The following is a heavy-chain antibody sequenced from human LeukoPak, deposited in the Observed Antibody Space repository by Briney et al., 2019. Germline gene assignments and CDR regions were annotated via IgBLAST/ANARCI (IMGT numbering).Heavy chain of an antibody. D-gene: IGHD3-22*01. CDR1: GFTFSSYA. J-gene: IGHJ3*02. CDR3: ARDPESYDSAIDAFDI. Sequence: GGSLRLSCAASGFTFSSYAMHWVRQAPGKGLEWVAVISYDGSNKYYADSVKGRFTISRDNSKNTLYLQMNSLRAEDTAVYYCARDPESYDSAIDAFDIWGQGTMVTVSS. V-gene: IGHV3-30-3*01. CDR2: ISYDGSNK.